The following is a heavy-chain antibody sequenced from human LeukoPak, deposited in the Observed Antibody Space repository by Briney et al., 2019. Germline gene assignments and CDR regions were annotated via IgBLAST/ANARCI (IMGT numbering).Heavy chain of an antibody. CDR1: GFTFSSYS. J-gene: IGHJ4*02. D-gene: IGHD3-9*01. CDR2: ISSSSSYI. CDR3: ARDRHILTGYYNPDY. V-gene: IGHV3-21*01. Sequence: GGSLRLSCAASGFTFSSYSMNWVRQAPGKGLEWVSSISSSSSYIYYADSVKGRLTISRDNAKNSLYLQMNSLRAEDTAVYYCARDRHILTGYYNPDYWGQGTLVTVSS.